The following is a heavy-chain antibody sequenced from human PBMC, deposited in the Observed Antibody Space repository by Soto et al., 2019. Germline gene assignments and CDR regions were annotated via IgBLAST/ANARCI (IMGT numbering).Heavy chain of an antibody. V-gene: IGHV3-21*01. D-gene: IGHD3-22*01. Sequence: TGGSLRLSCAASGFTFSSYSMNWVRQAPGKGLEWVSSISSSSSYIYYADSVKGRFTISRDNAKNSLYLQMNSLRAEDTAVYYCARGSLGYYDSSGYHWGQGTLVTVSS. CDR1: GFTFSSYS. CDR2: ISSSSSYI. CDR3: ARGSLGYYDSSGYH. J-gene: IGHJ4*02.